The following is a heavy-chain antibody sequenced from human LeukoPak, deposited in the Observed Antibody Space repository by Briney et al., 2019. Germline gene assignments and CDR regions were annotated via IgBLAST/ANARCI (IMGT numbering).Heavy chain of an antibody. Sequence: PSETLSLTCTVSGGSISSYYWSWIPQPPGKGLEWIGYIYTSGSTNYNPSLKSRVTISVDTSKNQFSLKLSSVTAADTAVYYCARRLPGRWFDPWGQGTLVTVSS. J-gene: IGHJ5*02. D-gene: IGHD2-2*01. CDR2: IYTSGST. CDR3: ARRLPGRWFDP. V-gene: IGHV4-4*09. CDR1: GGSISSYY.